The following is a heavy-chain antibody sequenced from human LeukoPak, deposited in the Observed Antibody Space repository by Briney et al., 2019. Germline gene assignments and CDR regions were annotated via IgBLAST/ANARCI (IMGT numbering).Heavy chain of an antibody. CDR1: GYSFTSYW. CDR2: IYPGDSDT. D-gene: IGHD5-18*01. V-gene: IGHV5-51*01. Sequence: GESLKISCKGSGYSFTSYWIGWVRQMPGKGLEWMGIIYPGDSDTRYSPSFQGQVTISADKSISTAYLQWSSLKASDTAMYYCARRDTAMVTGDAFDIWGQGTMVTVPS. CDR3: ARRDTAMVTGDAFDI. J-gene: IGHJ3*02.